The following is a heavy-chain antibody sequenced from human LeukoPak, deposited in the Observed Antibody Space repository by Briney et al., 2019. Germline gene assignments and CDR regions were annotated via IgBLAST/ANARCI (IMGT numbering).Heavy chain of an antibody. CDR3: ARDHAFGGVIVMFDY. D-gene: IGHD3-16*02. CDR2: IYSGGST. CDR1: GFTFSSYA. V-gene: IGHV3-66*01. Sequence: GGSLRLSCAASGFTFSSYAMSWVRQAPGKGLEWVSVIYSGGSTYYADSVKGRFTISRDNSKNTLYLQMNSLRAEDTAVYYCARDHAFGGVIVMFDYWGQGTLVTVSS. J-gene: IGHJ4*02.